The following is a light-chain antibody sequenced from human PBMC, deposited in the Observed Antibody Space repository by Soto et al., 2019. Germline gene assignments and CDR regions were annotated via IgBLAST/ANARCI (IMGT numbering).Light chain of an antibody. V-gene: IGLV1-44*01. CDR3: AAWDDSLNGWV. J-gene: IGLJ3*02. CDR1: SSNFGSNP. Sequence: QAVVTQPPSASGTPGQRVTISCSGSSSNFGSNPVNWYQQLPGTAPKLLIYSNNQRPSGVPDRFSGSKSGTSASLAISGLQSEDEADYYCAAWDDSLNGWVFGGGTQLTVL. CDR2: SNN.